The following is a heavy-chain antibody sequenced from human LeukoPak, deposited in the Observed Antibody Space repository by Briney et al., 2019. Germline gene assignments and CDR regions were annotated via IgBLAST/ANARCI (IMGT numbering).Heavy chain of an antibody. Sequence: GGSLRLSCAASGFTFSSYAMSWVRQGPGKGLEWVSSISTSGGSTYYADSVKGRFTISRDNSKNTVYLQMNSLRAEDTALYYCGKDRDFWSGYHTEFDYWGQGTLVTVSS. J-gene: IGHJ4*02. CDR2: ISTSGGST. CDR1: GFTFSSYA. V-gene: IGHV3-23*01. CDR3: GKDRDFWSGYHTEFDY. D-gene: IGHD3-3*01.